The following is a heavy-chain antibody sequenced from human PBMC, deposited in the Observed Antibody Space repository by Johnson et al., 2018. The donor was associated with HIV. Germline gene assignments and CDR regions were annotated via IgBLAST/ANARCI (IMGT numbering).Heavy chain of an antibody. V-gene: IGHV3-30*03. CDR1: GLSFNNYG. D-gene: IGHD3-22*01. CDR2: ISYDGSNK. CDR3: ARSQTMIVDGADAFDI. J-gene: IGHJ3*02. Sequence: QVQLVESGGGVVQPGKSLTLSCVVSGLSFNNYGIHWVRQAPGKGPEWVAVISYDGSNKYYADSVKGLFTISRDNSKNTLYLQMNSLRAEDTAVYYCARSQTMIVDGADAFDIWGQGTMVTVSS.